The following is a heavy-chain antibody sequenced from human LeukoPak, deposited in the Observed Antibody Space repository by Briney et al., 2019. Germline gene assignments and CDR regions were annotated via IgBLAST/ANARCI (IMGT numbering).Heavy chain of an antibody. V-gene: IGHV4-39*01. CDR3: ARHSRSGYIGYENAFDI. Sequence: SETLSLTCTVSGDSISSSSYCWDWIRQPPGKGLEWIENIYNSANTHYNPSLKTRITMSVDTSKNQFSLKLNSVTAADTGTYYCARHSRSGYIGYENAFDIWGQGTMVTVSS. CDR2: IYNSANT. D-gene: IGHD5-12*01. J-gene: IGHJ3*02. CDR1: GDSISSSSYC.